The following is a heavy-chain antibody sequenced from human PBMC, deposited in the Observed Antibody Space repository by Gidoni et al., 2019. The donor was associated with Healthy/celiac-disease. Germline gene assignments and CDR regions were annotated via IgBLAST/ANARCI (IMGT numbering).Heavy chain of an antibody. V-gene: IGHV4-59*01. CDR1: GGSISSYY. D-gene: IGHD5-12*01. CDR3: ARDGGGYDWGWFDP. Sequence: QVQLQESGPGLVKPSETLSLTCTVSGGSISSYYWSWIRQPPGKGLEWIGYIYYSGSTNYNPSLKSRVTISVDTSKNQFSLKLSSVTAADTAVYYCARDGGGYDWGWFDPWGQGTLVTVSS. J-gene: IGHJ5*02. CDR2: IYYSGST.